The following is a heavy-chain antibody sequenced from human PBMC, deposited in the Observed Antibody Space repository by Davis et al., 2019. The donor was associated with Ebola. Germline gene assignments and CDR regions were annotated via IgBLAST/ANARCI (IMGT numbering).Heavy chain of an antibody. Sequence: PGGSLRLSCAASGFTFSSYGMHWVRQAPGKGLEWVAVISYDGSNKYYADSVKGRFTISRDNSKNTLYLQMNSLRAEDTAVYYCAKDQVLGTAMVWYSYYYYGMDVWGKGTTVTVSS. CDR3: AKDQVLGTAMVWYSYYYYGMDV. CDR1: GFTFSSYG. D-gene: IGHD5-18*01. J-gene: IGHJ6*04. V-gene: IGHV3-30*18. CDR2: ISYDGSNK.